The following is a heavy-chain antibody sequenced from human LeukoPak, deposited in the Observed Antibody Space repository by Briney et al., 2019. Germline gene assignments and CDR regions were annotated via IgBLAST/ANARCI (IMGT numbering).Heavy chain of an antibody. CDR1: GFTVSSNY. J-gene: IGHJ4*02. CDR2: IYSGGST. V-gene: IGHV3-53*01. CDR3: SHSVWFGTRDLYYFDY. D-gene: IGHD3-10*01. Sequence: GGSLRLSCAASGFTVSSNYMSWVRQAPGKGLEWVSVIYSGGSTYYADSVKGRFTISRDNSKNTLYLQMNSLRAEDTAVYYCSHSVWFGTRDLYYFDYRGQGTLVTVSS.